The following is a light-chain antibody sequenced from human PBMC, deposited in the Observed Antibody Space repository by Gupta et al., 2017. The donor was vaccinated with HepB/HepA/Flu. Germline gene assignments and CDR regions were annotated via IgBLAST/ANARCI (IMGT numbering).Light chain of an antibody. V-gene: IGKV3-11*01. CDR1: QNVRTY. Sequence: EIVLTQSPATLSLSPGERATLSCRASQNVRTYLAWYQQKPGQAPRLLIYDASTRATDIPARFSGRGSGTDFTLTISSLEAEVFAVYYWQQRSNWVTFGGGTKVEIK. CDR3: QQRSNWVT. J-gene: IGKJ4*01. CDR2: DAS.